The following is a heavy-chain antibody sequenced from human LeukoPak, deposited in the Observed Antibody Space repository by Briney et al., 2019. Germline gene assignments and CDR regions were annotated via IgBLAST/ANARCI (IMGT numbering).Heavy chain of an antibody. J-gene: IGHJ6*03. CDR2: IKQDGSEK. V-gene: IGHV3-7*04. CDR3: ARGGYDYYYYYMDV. D-gene: IGHD5-12*01. Sequence: GGSLRLSCAASGFTFSDYYMSWIRQAPGKGLEWVANIKQDGSEKYYVDSVKGRFTISRDNAKNSLYLQMNSLRAEDTAVYYCARGGYDYYYYYMDVWGKGTTVTISS. CDR1: GFTFSDYY.